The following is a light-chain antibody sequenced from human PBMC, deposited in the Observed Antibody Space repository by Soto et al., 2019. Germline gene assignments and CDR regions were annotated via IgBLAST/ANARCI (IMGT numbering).Light chain of an antibody. J-gene: IGLJ2*01. CDR1: SSDVGGHNY. V-gene: IGLV2-8*01. CDR3: SSYAGINTLV. Sequence: QSVLTQPPSASGSPGQSVTISCTGTSSDVGGHNYVSWYQQRPGKAPKLIIYEVTQRPSGVSDRFSGSKSGNTATLTVSGLQAEDEADYHCSSYAGINTLVFGGGTQLTVL. CDR2: EVT.